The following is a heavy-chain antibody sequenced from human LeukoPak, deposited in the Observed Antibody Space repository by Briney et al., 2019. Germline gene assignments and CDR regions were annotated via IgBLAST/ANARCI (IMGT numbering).Heavy chain of an antibody. V-gene: IGHV1-18*01. D-gene: IGHD6-19*01. CDR1: GYTFTSYG. CDR3: ARAAEAWLVRGWFDP. Sequence: ASVKVSCKASGYTFTSYGISWVRQAPGHGLEWMGWISAYNGNTNYAQKLQGRVTMTTDTSTSTAYMELRSLRSDDTAVYYCARAAEAWLVRGWFDPWGQGTLVTVSS. J-gene: IGHJ5*02. CDR2: ISAYNGNT.